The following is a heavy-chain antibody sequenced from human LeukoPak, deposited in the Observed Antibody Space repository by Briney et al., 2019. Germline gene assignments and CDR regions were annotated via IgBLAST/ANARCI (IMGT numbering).Heavy chain of an antibody. J-gene: IGHJ3*02. V-gene: IGHV3-7*01. CDR3: ARVMVHDFWNPRDAFDI. D-gene: IGHD3-3*01. Sequence: GGSLRLSCAASGFTFSSYWMSWVRQAPGKGLEWVANIKQDGSEKYYVDSVKGRFTISRDNAKNSLYLKMNSLRAEDTAVYYCARVMVHDFWNPRDAFDIWGQGTMVTVSS. CDR2: IKQDGSEK. CDR1: GFTFSSYW.